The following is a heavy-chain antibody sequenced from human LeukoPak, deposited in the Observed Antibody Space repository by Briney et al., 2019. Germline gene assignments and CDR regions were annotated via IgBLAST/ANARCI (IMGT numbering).Heavy chain of an antibody. V-gene: IGHV3-21*01. CDR2: ISSSSSYI. CDR3: ARVGYYYDSSGYYFDY. CDR1: GFTFSSYS. D-gene: IGHD3-22*01. J-gene: IGHJ4*02. Sequence: PGGSLRLSCAASGFTFSSYSMNWVRQAPGKGLEWVSSISSSSSYIYYADSVKGRFTISRDNAKNSLYLQMNSLRAEDTAVYYCARVGYYYDSSGYYFDYWGQGTLVTVSS.